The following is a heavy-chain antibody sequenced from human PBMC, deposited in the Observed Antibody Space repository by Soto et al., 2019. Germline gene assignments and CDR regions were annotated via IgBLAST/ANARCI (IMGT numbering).Heavy chain of an antibody. CDR2: ISLTTDFI. Sequence: EVQLVESGGGLVKPGGSPRLSCAASGFNFNTYNMNWVRQTPGKGLEWVSFISLTTDFIYYADSVKGRFTVSRDNARNSLYLQMNSLRAEDTAIYYCARATGAPGMVVQYIDSWGQGALVTVSS. J-gene: IGHJ4*02. CDR3: ARATGAPGMVVQYIDS. CDR1: GFNFNTYN. D-gene: IGHD1-26*01. V-gene: IGHV3-21*01.